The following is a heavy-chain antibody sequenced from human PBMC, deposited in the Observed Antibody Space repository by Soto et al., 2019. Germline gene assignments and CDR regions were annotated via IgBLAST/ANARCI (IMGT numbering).Heavy chain of an antibody. D-gene: IGHD6-13*01. J-gene: IGHJ4*02. CDR1: GGSISSYY. CDR3: ARHVPFPGIAAAEFDC. CDR2: IYYSGST. V-gene: IGHV4-59*08. Sequence: SETLSLTCTVSGGSISSYYWSWIRQPPGKGLEWIGYIYYSGSTNYNPSLKSRVTISVDTSKNQFSLKLSSVTAADTAVYYCARHVPFPGIAAAEFDCWGQGTLVTVSS.